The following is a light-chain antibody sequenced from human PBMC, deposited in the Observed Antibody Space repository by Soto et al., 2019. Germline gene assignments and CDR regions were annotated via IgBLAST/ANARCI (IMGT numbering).Light chain of an antibody. CDR3: HQYGSSRT. CDR1: QSVRNNY. J-gene: IGKJ1*01. Sequence: EIVLTQSPGTLSLSPGERATLSCRASQSVRNNYLAWYQQKPGQAPRLLIYAASSRATDIPDRFSGSGSGTDFTLTISRLEPEDFAVYHCHQYGSSRTFGQGTKVEMK. CDR2: AAS. V-gene: IGKV3-20*01.